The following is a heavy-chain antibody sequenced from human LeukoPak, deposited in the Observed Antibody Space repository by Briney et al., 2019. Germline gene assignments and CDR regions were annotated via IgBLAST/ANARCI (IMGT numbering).Heavy chain of an antibody. V-gene: IGHV4-38-2*01. CDR1: GYSISSGYY. CDR2: IYHSGST. J-gene: IGHJ4*02. Sequence: SETLSLTCAVSGYSISSGYYWGWIRQPPGKGLEWIGSIYHSGSTYYNPSLKGRVTISVDTSKNQFSLKLSSVTAADTAVYYCARLPQYCSSTSCSLYYFDYWGQGTLVTVSS. D-gene: IGHD2-2*01. CDR3: ARLPQYCSSTSCSLYYFDY.